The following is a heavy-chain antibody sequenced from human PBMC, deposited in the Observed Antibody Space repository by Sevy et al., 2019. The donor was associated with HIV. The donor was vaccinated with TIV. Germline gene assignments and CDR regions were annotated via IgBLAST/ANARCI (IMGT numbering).Heavy chain of an antibody. CDR2: ISGSGGGK. D-gene: IGHD3-10*01. CDR1: GFTFSSFA. J-gene: IGHJ4*02. CDR3: AKELYRGSYLED. V-gene: IGHV3-23*01. Sequence: GGCLRLSCAASGFTFSSFAISWVRQAPGKGLEWVSDISGSGGGKKYSDAVKGRFTVSRDNAQNTVFLQMNNLRGEDTGLYYCAKELYRGSYLEDWGQGTLVTVSS.